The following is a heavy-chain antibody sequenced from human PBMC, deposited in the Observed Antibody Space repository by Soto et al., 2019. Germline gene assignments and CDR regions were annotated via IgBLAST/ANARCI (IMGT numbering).Heavy chain of an antibody. CDR1: GGTFSSYT. CDR2: IIPILGIA. CDR3: ARPIRRESLYDSDI. Sequence: SVKVSCKASGGTFSSYTISWVRQAPGQGLEWMGRIIPILGIANYAQKFQGRVTITADKSTSTAYMELSSLSSEDTAVYYCARPIRRESLYDSDIRGQGTMVTVSS. J-gene: IGHJ3*02. V-gene: IGHV1-69*02.